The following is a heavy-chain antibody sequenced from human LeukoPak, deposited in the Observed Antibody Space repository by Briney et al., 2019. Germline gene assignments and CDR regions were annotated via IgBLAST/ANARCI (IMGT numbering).Heavy chain of an antibody. CDR2: IYYSGST. CDR1: GGSVSRSPYY. D-gene: IGHD2-21*02. V-gene: IGHV4-39*07. CDR3: ARAGGLEYCGGDCYRSFDY. J-gene: IGHJ4*02. Sequence: SETLSLTCTVSGGSVSRSPYYWGWIRQPPGKGLEWIGNIYYSGSTYYNPSLKSRVTISVDTPKNQFSLRLTSVTAADTAVYYCARAGGLEYCGGDCYRSFDYWGQGTLVTVSS.